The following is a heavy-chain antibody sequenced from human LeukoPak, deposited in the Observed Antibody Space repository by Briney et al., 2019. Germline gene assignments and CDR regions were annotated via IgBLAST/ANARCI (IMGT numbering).Heavy chain of an antibody. CDR2: LYYTGST. V-gene: IGHV4-31*03. CDR1: GGSISSCGYY. J-gene: IGHJ4*02. CDR3: ARGPHDYGDLYYFDY. Sequence: ASQTLSLTCTVSGGSISSCGYYWSWIRQHPGKGLEGIGYLYYTGSTYYNPSLKSRVTISVDTSQNQFSLKLSSVTAADTAVYYCARGPHDYGDLYYFDYWGQGTLVTVSS. D-gene: IGHD4-17*01.